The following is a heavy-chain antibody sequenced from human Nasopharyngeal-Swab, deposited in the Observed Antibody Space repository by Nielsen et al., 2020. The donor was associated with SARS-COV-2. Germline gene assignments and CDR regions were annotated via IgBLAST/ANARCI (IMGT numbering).Heavy chain of an antibody. V-gene: IGHV3-23*01. CDR3: AKDRDSGDDSEEYYHYYGMDV. Sequence: WIRQPPGKGLEWGSVISGGSDSTYYTDSVRGRFTISRDNSKNTLNLQMNNLRAEDTAIYYCAKDRDSGDDSEEYYHYYGMDVWGQGAPVTVSS. J-gene: IGHJ6*02. D-gene: IGHD5-12*01. CDR2: ISGGSDST.